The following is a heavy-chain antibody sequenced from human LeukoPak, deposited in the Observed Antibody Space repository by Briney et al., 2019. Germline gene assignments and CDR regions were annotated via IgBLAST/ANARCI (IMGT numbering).Heavy chain of an antibody. CDR2: IYSGGST. CDR1: GFTVSSNY. D-gene: IGHD1-26*01. CDR3: AREGGSYFRGLYYFDY. V-gene: IGHV3-66*01. J-gene: IGHJ4*02. Sequence: PGGSLRLSCAASGFTVSSNYMNWVRQAPGKGLEWVSVIYSGGSTYYADSVKGRFTISRDNSKNTLYLQMNSLRAEDTAAYYCAREGGSYFRGLYYFDYWGQGTLVTVSS.